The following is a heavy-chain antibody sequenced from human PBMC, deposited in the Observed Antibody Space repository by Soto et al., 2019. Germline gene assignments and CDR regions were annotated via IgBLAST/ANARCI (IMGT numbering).Heavy chain of an antibody. CDR2: VSIGGST. J-gene: IGHJ4*02. Sequence: PVGSLRLSGAASGFTFSSYAMGWVRQGPGKGLEWVAVVSIGGSTHYADSVRGRFTISRDNSKNTLSLQMNSLTAEDTAVYFCAKRRGAGGHFDYWGQGALVTVS. CDR3: AKRRGAGGHFDY. D-gene: IGHD2-15*01. V-gene: IGHV3-23*01. CDR1: GFTFSSYA.